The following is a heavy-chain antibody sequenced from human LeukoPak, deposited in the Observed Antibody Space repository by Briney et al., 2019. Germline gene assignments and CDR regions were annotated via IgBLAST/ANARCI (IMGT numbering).Heavy chain of an antibody. CDR1: GGSISSYF. V-gene: IGHV4-59*01. Sequence: SGTLSLTCTVSGGSISSYFWTWLRQPPGKGLEWIGYIYYIGSTNYNPSLKSRVTVSVDTSKNQFSMRLSSVAAADTAVYYFARDDSSGWVYWGQGILVTVSS. CDR2: IYYIGST. CDR3: ARDDSSGWVY. D-gene: IGHD6-19*01. J-gene: IGHJ4*02.